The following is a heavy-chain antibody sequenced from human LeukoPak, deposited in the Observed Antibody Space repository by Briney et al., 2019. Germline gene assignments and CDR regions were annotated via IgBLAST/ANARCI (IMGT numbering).Heavy chain of an antibody. D-gene: IGHD2-15*01. CDR3: ARPRIPNYYYYYYMDV. CDR1: GGSISSSSYY. J-gene: IGHJ6*03. V-gene: IGHV4-39*01. Sequence: RPSETLSLTCTVSGGSISSSSYYWGWIRQPPGKGLEWIGSIYYSGSTYYNPFLKSRVTISVDTSKNQFSLKLSSVTAADTAVYYCARPRIPNYYYYYYMDVWGKGTTVTVSS. CDR2: IYYSGST.